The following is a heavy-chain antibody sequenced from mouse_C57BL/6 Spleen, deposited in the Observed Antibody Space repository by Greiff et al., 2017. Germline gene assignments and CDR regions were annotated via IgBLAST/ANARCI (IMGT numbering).Heavy chain of an antibody. CDR1: GFNIKDYY. CDR2: IDPEDGET. J-gene: IGHJ3*01. CDR3: ARDGDYGGYPSWFAY. Sequence: VQLQQSGAELVKPGASVKLSCTASGFNIKDYYMHWVKQRTEQGLEWIGRIDPEDGETKYAQKFQGKATITAATTSNTAYLQLSSLTSEDTDVYYCARDGDYGGYPSWFAYWGQGTLVTVSA. V-gene: IGHV14-2*01. D-gene: IGHD1-1*02.